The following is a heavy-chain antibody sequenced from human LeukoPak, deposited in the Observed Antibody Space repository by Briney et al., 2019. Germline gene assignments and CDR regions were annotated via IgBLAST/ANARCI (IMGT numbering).Heavy chain of an antibody. J-gene: IGHJ6*02. CDR3: ARGLVGYYAMDV. CDR2: ISNSDTTI. CDR1: GFTVSSNY. D-gene: IGHD3-10*01. Sequence: GGSLRLSCAASGFTVSSNYMNWVRQAPGKGLEWISYISNSDTTIDYADSVKGRFTISRDNAKNSLYLQMNSLRVEDTAVYYCARGLVGYYAMDVWGQGTTVPVSS. V-gene: IGHV3-48*03.